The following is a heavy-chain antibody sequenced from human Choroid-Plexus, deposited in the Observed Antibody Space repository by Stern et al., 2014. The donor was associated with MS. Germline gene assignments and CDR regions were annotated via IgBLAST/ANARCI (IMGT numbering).Heavy chain of an antibody. Sequence: VQLVQSGAEVKKPGESLKISCKGSGYSFTTYWVAWVRQLPGKGLEWMGLIYPSDYDARYSPSFQGQVSITVDKSISTAYLQWSSLKASDTAMYYCARLRLLTYGLDSWGQGTLVTVSS. CDR1: GYSFTTYW. V-gene: IGHV5-51*01. CDR2: IYPSDYDA. J-gene: IGHJ4*02. D-gene: IGHD3-16*01. CDR3: ARLRLLTYGLDS.